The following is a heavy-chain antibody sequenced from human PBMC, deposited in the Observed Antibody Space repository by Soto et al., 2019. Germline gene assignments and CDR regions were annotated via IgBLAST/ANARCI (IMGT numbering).Heavy chain of an antibody. D-gene: IGHD3-3*01. CDR1: GYTFTRYD. V-gene: IGHV1-8*01. Sequence: QVQLVQSGAEVKKPGASVKVSCKASGYTFTRYDINWVRQATGQGLEWMGWMNPNSANPGYAPKFQGRVTMTRNTSISTAYMELSSLRSEDTAVYYCARGLWRLYYFDYWGQGTLVTVSS. CDR2: MNPNSANP. CDR3: ARGLWRLYYFDY. J-gene: IGHJ4*02.